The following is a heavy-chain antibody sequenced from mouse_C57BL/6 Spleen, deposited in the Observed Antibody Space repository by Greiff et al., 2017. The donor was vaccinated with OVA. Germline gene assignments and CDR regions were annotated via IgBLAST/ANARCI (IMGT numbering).Heavy chain of an antibody. D-gene: IGHD2-1*01. CDR1: GYAFSSSW. CDR3: ASNYGNYENAMDY. CDR2: IYPGDGDT. J-gene: IGHJ4*01. V-gene: IGHV1-82*01. Sequence: QVQLQQSGPELVKPGASVKISCKASGYAFSSSWMNWVKQRPGKGLEWIGRIYPGDGDTNYNGKFKGKATLTAAKASSTAYMQLSSRTSEDSAVYFCASNYGNYENAMDYWGQGTSVTVSS.